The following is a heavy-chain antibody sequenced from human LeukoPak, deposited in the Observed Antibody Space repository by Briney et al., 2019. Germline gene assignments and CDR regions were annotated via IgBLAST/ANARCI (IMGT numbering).Heavy chain of an antibody. V-gene: IGHV4-34*10. J-gene: IGHJ4*02. Sequence: SETLSLTCAVYGGSFSDYYWSWIRQPPGKGLEWIGEINHSGGTNYNPSLKSRVTMSVDTSRDQFSLRLTSVTAADTAIYYCATRPAGSTWYGVFDYWSQGTLVTVSS. CDR3: ATRPAGSTWYGVFDY. CDR1: GGSFSDYY. D-gene: IGHD6-13*01. CDR2: INHSGGT.